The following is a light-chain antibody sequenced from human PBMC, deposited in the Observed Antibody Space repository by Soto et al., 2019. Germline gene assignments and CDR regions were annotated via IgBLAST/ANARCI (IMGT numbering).Light chain of an antibody. CDR2: AAT. Sequence: QSPTTLSVFPGGRATLSCRSRQSGSSYSACHQQTPDPPPRLLIYAATSTATSTPDSFSGGASATYSPPTISLLPDEDSAVYCQQHNIWRSHTFGGGTKVDIK. CDR3: QQHNIWRSHT. J-gene: IGKJ4*01. V-gene: IGKV3D-15*03. CDR1: QSGSSY.